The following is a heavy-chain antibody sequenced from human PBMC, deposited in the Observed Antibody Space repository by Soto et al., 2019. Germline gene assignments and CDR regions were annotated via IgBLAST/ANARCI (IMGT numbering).Heavy chain of an antibody. CDR1: GGSISSSNW. CDR2: IYYSGST. D-gene: IGHD3-9*01. CDR3: ARHRGTISLTDY. V-gene: IGHV4-39*01. Sequence: ASETLSLTCAVSGGSISSSNWWSWVRQPPGKGLEWIGSIYYSGSTYYNPSLKSRVTISVDTSKNQFSLKLSSVTAADTAVYYCARHRGTISLTDYWGQGTLVTVSS. J-gene: IGHJ4*02.